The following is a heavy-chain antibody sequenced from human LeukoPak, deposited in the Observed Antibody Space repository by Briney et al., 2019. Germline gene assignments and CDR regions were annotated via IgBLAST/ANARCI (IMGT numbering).Heavy chain of an antibody. CDR3: ARVGGSGSYSLPLIDY. CDR2: INPNSGGT. CDR1: GYTFTGYY. D-gene: IGHD3-10*01. V-gene: IGHV1-2*02. J-gene: IGHJ4*02. Sequence: ASVKVSCKASGYTFTGYYMHWVRQAPGQGLEWMGWINPNSGGTNYAQKFQGRVTMTRDTSISTAYMELSRLRSDDTAVYYCARVGGSGSYSLPLIDYWGQGTLVTVSS.